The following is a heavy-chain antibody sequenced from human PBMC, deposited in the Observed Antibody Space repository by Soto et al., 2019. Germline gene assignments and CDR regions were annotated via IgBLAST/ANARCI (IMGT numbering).Heavy chain of an antibody. J-gene: IGHJ4*02. CDR3: ARAPRVAASRLVD. CDR2: ISYDGSNK. V-gene: IGHV3-30-3*01. Sequence: GGSLRLSCAASGFTFSSYAMHWVRQAPGKGLEWVAVISYDGSNKYYADSVKGRFTISRDNSKNTLYLQMNSLRAEDTAVYYWARAPRVAASRLVDWGQGTLVTVSS. CDR1: GFTFSSYA. D-gene: IGHD2-15*01.